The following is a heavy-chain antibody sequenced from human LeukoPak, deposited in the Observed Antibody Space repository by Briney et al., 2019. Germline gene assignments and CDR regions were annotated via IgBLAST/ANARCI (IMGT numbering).Heavy chain of an antibody. CDR1: GDSISTYY. CDR2: IYSSGST. V-gene: IGHV4-4*07. D-gene: IGHD5-18*01. J-gene: IGHJ5*02. CDR3: ARHPDTAMDGYNWFDP. Sequence: PSETLSLTCTVSGDSISTYYWSWIRQPAGKGLEWIGRIYSSGSTNYNPSLKSRVTISVDTSKNQFSLKLSSVTAADTAVYYCARHPDTAMDGYNWFDPWGQGTLVTVSS.